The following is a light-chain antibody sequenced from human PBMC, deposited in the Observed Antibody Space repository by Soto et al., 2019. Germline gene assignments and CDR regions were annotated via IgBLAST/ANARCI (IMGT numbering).Light chain of an antibody. V-gene: IGKV3-11*01. J-gene: IGKJ1*01. CDR1: QSVFNNH. CDR2: DAS. Sequence: ELVFTQSPFTRSLPPGERATPSSRPSQSVFNNHIGWYQQKPGQAPRLLIYDASNRATGIPARFSGSGSETDFTLTISSLEPEDFAVYYCQHRMNWPLTFGQGTKVDI. CDR3: QHRMNWPLT.